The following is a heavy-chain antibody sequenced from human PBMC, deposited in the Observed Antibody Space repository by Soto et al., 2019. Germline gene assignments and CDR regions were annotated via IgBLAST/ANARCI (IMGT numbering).Heavy chain of an antibody. J-gene: IGHJ4*02. CDR3: ARVLGIAAFDY. CDR1: GGSFSGYY. Sequence: SETLSLTCAVYGGSFSGYYWSWIRQPPGKGLEWIGEINHSGSTNYNPSLKSRVTISVDTSKNQFSLKLSSVTAADTAVYYCARVLGIAAFDYWGQGTLVTVSS. V-gene: IGHV4-34*01. CDR2: INHSGST. D-gene: IGHD6-13*01.